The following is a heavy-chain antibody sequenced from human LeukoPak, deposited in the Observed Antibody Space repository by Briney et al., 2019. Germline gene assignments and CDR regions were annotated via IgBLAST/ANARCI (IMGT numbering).Heavy chain of an antibody. V-gene: IGHV4-61*02. J-gene: IGHJ4*02. CDR1: GGSIRGTTYY. D-gene: IGHD2-21*02. CDR3: ARGGYCGGDCYFYY. CDR2: ISASGDI. Sequence: SQTLSLTCGVSGGSIRGTTYYWNWIRQPAGKGLEWIGRISASGDINYNPSLKSRVTISVDTSKSQFSLKLSSVTAADTAVYYCARGGYCGGDCYFYYWGQGTLVTVSS.